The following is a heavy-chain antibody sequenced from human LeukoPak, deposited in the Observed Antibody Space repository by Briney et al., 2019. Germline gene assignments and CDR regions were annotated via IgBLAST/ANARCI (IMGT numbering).Heavy chain of an antibody. CDR3: ARGTWMTAILSHYYYYMDV. J-gene: IGHJ6*03. D-gene: IGHD2-21*02. CDR1: GGSISSHY. V-gene: IGHV4-59*11. CDR2: IYYSGST. Sequence: ASETLSLTCTVSGGSISSHYWSWIRQPPGKGLEWIGYIYYSGSTNYNPSLKSRVTISVDTSKNQFSLKLSSVTAADTAVYYCARGTWMTAILSHYYYYMDVWGKGTTVTVSS.